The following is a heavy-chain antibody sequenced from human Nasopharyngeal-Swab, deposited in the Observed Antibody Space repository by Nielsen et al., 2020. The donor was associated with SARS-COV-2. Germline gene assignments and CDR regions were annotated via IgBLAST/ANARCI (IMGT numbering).Heavy chain of an antibody. CDR2: IYSGCST. CDR3: ARERRAYSSGDGYYYYGMDV. CDR1: GFTVSSNY. V-gene: IGHV3-66*01. J-gene: IGHJ6*02. Sequence: ESPKISCAASGFTVSSNYMRWVRQAPGTGLEWVSGIYSGCSTYYADSVKGRFTISRDNSKNTLYLQMNSLRAEDTAVYYCARERRAYSSGDGYYYYGMDVWGQGTTVTVSS. D-gene: IGHD6-19*01.